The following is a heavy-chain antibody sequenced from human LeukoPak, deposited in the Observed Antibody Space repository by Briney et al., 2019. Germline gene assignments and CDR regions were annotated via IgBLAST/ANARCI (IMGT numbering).Heavy chain of an antibody. Sequence: SETLSLTCTVSGGSISSYYWSWIRQPPGKGLEWIGYIYYSGSTNYNPSLKSRVTISVDTSKNQFSLKLSSVTAADTAVYYCARVVSGFGSGSYYKKGWFDHWGQGTLVTVSS. V-gene: IGHV4-59*01. J-gene: IGHJ5*02. CDR2: IYYSGST. CDR1: GGSISSYY. CDR3: ARVVSGFGSGSYYKKGWFDH. D-gene: IGHD3-10*01.